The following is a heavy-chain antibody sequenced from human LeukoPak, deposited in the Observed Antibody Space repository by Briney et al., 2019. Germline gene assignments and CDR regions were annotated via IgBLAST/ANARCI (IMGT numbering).Heavy chain of an antibody. V-gene: IGHV4-59*01. CDR2: IYYSGST. J-gene: IGHJ3*02. CDR1: GGSISSYY. D-gene: IGHD5-18*01. Sequence: TSETLSLTRTVSGGSISSYYWSWIRQPPGKGLEWIGYIYYSGSTNYNPSLKSRVTISVDTSKNQFSLKLSSVTAADTAVYYCARGVGTAMPQSDAFDIWGQGTMVTVSS. CDR3: ARGVGTAMPQSDAFDI.